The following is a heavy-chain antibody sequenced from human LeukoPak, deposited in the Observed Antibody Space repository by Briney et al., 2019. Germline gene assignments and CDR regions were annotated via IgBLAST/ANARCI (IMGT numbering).Heavy chain of an antibody. V-gene: IGHV3-21*01. Sequence: GGSLRLSCAASGFTFSSYSMNWVRQAPGKGLEWVSSISSSSSYIYYADSVKGRFTISRDNAKNSLYLQMNSLRAEDTAVYYCARGDGYTTNFDYWGQGTLVTVSS. CDR1: GFTFSSYS. D-gene: IGHD5-24*01. CDR3: ARGDGYTTNFDY. J-gene: IGHJ4*02. CDR2: ISSSSSYI.